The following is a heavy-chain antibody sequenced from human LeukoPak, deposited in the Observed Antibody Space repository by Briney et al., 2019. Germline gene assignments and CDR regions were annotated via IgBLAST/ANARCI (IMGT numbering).Heavy chain of an antibody. Sequence: GGSLRLSCAASGITFGNNWMHWVRQGPGKGLVWISRINSDGGGAIYADSVKGRFTVSRDSAKNTLYLQMNSLRAEDTAVYYCARDVPHNWFDTWGQGTLVTVSS. CDR3: ARDVPHNWFDT. CDR1: GITFGNNW. CDR2: INSDGGGA. J-gene: IGHJ5*02. V-gene: IGHV3-74*01.